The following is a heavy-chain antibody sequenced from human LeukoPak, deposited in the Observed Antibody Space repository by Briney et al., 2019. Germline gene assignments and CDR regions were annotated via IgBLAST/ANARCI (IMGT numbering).Heavy chain of an antibody. D-gene: IGHD1-26*01. J-gene: IGHJ3*02. CDR2: ISAYNGNT. Sequence: GASVKVSCKASGYTFTSYGISWVRQAPGQGLEWMGWISAYNGNTNYAQKLQGRVTMTTDTFTSTAYMELRSLRSDDTAVYYCARDPLYSGRPGWRAFDIWGQGTMVTVSS. CDR1: GYTFTSYG. V-gene: IGHV1-18*01. CDR3: ARDPLYSGRPGWRAFDI.